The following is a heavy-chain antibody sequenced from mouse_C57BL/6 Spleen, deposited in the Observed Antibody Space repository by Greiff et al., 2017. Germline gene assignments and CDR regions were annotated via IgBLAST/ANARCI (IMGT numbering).Heavy chain of an antibody. J-gene: IGHJ3*01. CDR2: ISGGGGNT. CDR3: ARHKGSSGLFAY. V-gene: IGHV5-9*01. D-gene: IGHD3-2*02. Sequence: DVMLVESGGGLVKPGGSLKLSCAASGFTFSSYTMSWVRQTPEKRLEWVATISGGGGNTYYPDSVKGRFTISRDNAKNTLYLQMSSLRSEDTALYYCARHKGSSGLFAYWGQGTLVTVSA. CDR1: GFTFSSYT.